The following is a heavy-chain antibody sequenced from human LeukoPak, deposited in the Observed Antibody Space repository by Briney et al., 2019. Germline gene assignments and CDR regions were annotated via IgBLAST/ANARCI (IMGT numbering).Heavy chain of an antibody. CDR3: AKHGLPLVVISAPLDY. V-gene: IGHV3-30*18. J-gene: IGHJ4*02. CDR1: GFTFSSYG. Sequence: PGRSLRLSCAASGFTFSSYGMHWVRQAPGKGLEWVAVISYDGSNKYYADSVKGRFTISRDNSKNTLYLQMNSLRAEDTAVYYCAKHGLPLVVISAPLDYWGQGTLVTVAS. D-gene: IGHD2-15*01. CDR2: ISYDGSNK.